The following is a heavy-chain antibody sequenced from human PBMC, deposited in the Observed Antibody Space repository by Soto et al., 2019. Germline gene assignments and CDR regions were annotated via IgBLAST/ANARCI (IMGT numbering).Heavy chain of an antibody. CDR2: IRSKAYGGTT. Sequence: GGSLRLSCTASGFTFGDYAMSWVRQAPGKGLEWVGFIRSKAYGGTTEYAASVKGRFTISRDDSKSIAYLQMNSLKTEGTAVYYCTRGPNYYDSSGYYFPDYWGQGTLVTVSS. J-gene: IGHJ4*02. CDR3: TRGPNYYDSSGYYFPDY. V-gene: IGHV3-49*04. CDR1: GFTFGDYA. D-gene: IGHD3-22*01.